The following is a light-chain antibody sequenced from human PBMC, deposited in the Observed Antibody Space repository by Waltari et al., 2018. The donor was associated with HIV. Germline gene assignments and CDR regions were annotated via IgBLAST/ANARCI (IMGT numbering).Light chain of an antibody. CDR3: SSYTSSTTRV. CDR1: SSDVGGYKS. V-gene: IGLV2-8*01. CDR2: EVS. J-gene: IGLJ1*01. Sequence: QSALTQPPSASGSPGQSVTISCTGTSSDVGGYKSVSWYQQHPGKAPQVMIYEVSKRPSGVPDRFSGSKSGNTASLTVSGLQAEDEADYYCSSYTSSTTRVFGTGTKVTVL.